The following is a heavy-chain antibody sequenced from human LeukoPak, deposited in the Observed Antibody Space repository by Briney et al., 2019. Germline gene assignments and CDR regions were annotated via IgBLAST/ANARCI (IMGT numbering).Heavy chain of an antibody. CDR1: GFTFSSYA. CDR2: ISYDGSNK. J-gene: IGHJ4*02. CDR3: ARPLGYCSSTSCSSPPYYFDY. Sequence: GGSLRLSCAASGFTFSSYAMHWVRQAPGKGLEWVAVISYDGSNKYYADSVKGRFTISRDNAKNTLYLQMNSLRAEDTAVYYCARPLGYCSSTSCSSPPYYFDYWGQGTLVTVSS. V-gene: IGHV3-30-3*01. D-gene: IGHD2-2*01.